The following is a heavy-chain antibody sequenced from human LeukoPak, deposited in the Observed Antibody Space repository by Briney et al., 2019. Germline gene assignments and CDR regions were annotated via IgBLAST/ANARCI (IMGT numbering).Heavy chain of an antibody. D-gene: IGHD2-15*01. Sequence: GGSLRLSCAASGFTFRSYNMNWVRQAPGKGLEWVSYITGGSTTIYYADSVKGRFTISRDNAKNSLYLQMNSLRAEDTAVYSCARGTLDAFDIWGQGTMVTVSS. V-gene: IGHV3-48*04. J-gene: IGHJ3*02. CDR3: ARGTLDAFDI. CDR2: ITGGSTTI. CDR1: GFTFRSYN.